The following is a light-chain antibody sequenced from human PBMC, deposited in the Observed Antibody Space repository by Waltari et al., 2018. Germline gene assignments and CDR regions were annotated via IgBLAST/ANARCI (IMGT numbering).Light chain of an antibody. V-gene: IGKV3-15*01. J-gene: IGKJ4*01. Sequence: EIVVTQSPATLSVSPGERVTLSCRASQNVGTSLAWYQQKPGQTPRLLIFGAYSRASGVPARFSGSGSGTDVTLAISSLQSEDFAVYYCQQYEDWPRHSFGGGTKVQIE. CDR2: GAY. CDR3: QQYEDWPRHS. CDR1: QNVGTS.